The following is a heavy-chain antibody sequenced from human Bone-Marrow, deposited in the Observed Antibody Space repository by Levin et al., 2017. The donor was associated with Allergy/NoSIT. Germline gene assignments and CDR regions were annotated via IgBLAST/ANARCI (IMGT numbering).Heavy chain of an antibody. Sequence: SCAASGFTFSNYWMSWVRQAPGKGLEWVANIKQDGSEKFYVDSVKGRFTISRDNAKNSLYLQMNSLRAEDTAVYYCARDNYGDYGYWGQGTLVTVSS. CDR2: IKQDGSEK. V-gene: IGHV3-7*04. J-gene: IGHJ4*02. CDR3: ARDNYGDYGY. CDR1: GFTFSNYW. D-gene: IGHD4-17*01.